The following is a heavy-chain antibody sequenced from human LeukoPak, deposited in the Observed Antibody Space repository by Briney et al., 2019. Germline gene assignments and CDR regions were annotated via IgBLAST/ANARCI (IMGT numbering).Heavy chain of an antibody. J-gene: IGHJ4*02. D-gene: IGHD3-22*01. CDR3: ARDNDSSGYYYRAEFDY. Sequence: ASVKVSCKASGYTFTGYYMHWVRQAPGQGLEWMGWINPNSGGTNYAQKFQGRVTMTRDTSISTAYMELSRLRSDDTAVYYCARDNDSSGYYYRAEFDYWGQGTLVTVSS. CDR1: GYTFTGYY. CDR2: INPNSGGT. V-gene: IGHV1-2*02.